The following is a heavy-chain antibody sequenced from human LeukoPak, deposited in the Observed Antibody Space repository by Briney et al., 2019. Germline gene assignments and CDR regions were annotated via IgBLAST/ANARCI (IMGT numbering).Heavy chain of an antibody. CDR2: INHSGST. Sequence: PSETLSLTCAVYGRSFSGYYWSWIRQPPGKGLEWIGEINHSGSTNYNPSLKSRVTISVDTSKNQFSLKLSSVTAADTAVYYCARGEKWYDAFDIWGQGTMVTVSS. V-gene: IGHV4-34*01. D-gene: IGHD2-15*01. J-gene: IGHJ3*02. CDR3: ARGEKWYDAFDI. CDR1: GRSFSGYY.